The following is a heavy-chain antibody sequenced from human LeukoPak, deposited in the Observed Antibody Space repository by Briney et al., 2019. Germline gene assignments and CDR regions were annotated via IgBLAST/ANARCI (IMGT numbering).Heavy chain of an antibody. CDR2: IIPIFGTA. Sequence: ASVKVSCKASGYTFTSYGISWVRQAPGQGLEWMGGIIPIFGTANYAQKFQGRVTITADKSTSTAYMELSSLRSEDTAVYYCARSVVVDERFDPWGQGTLVTVSS. D-gene: IGHD2-15*01. CDR3: ARSVVVDERFDP. CDR1: GYTFTSYG. V-gene: IGHV1-69*06. J-gene: IGHJ5*02.